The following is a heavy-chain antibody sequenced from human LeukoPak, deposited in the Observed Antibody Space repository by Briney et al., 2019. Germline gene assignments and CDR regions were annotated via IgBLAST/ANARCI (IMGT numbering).Heavy chain of an antibody. V-gene: IGHV4-59*01. CDR2: IYYSGST. D-gene: IGHD2-15*01. Sequence: KSSETPSLTCTVSGGSISSYYWSWIRQPPGKGLEWIGYIYYSGSTNYNPSLKSRVTISVDTSKNQFSLKLSSVTAADTAVYYCASGGLYCSGGSCYSGYYFDYWGQGTLVTVSS. CDR1: GGSISSYY. J-gene: IGHJ4*02. CDR3: ASGGLYCSGGSCYSGYYFDY.